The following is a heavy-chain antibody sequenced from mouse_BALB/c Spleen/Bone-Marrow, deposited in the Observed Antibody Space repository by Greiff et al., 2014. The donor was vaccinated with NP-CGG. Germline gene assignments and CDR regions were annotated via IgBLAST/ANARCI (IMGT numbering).Heavy chain of an antibody. CDR1: GYTFTSYW. Sequence: QVQLQQSGAELARPGALVKLSCKASGYTFTSYWMQWVKQRPGQGLQWIGAIYPGDGDTRYTQKFRGKATLTTDKSSNTAYMQLSSLTSEDSAVYFCASPYGNYDAMDYWGQGTSVTVSS. V-gene: IGHV1-87*01. J-gene: IGHJ4*01. CDR2: IYPGDGDT. CDR3: ASPYGNYDAMDY. D-gene: IGHD2-1*01.